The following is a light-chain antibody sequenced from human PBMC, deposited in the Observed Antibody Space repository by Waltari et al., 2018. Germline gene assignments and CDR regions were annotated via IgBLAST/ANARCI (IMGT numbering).Light chain of an antibody. CDR3: QQYDGEVVT. J-gene: IGKJ4*01. Sequence: EIVLTQSPGTLSLSPGERATLSCRASQSVTSIYLTWYQQKLGQAPRLLIYGTSSRATGIPDRFSGSGSGTDFTLTISRLEPEDFAVYYCQQYDGEVVTFGGGTKVEI. CDR1: QSVTSIY. CDR2: GTS. V-gene: IGKV3-20*01.